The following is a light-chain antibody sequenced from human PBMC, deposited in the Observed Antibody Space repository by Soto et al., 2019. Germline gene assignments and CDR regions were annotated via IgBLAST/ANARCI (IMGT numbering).Light chain of an antibody. CDR3: QQYGSSPWT. V-gene: IGKV3-11*01. CDR1: QSVSSY. CDR2: DAS. Sequence: EIVLTQSPAILSSSPGETATLSCRASQSVSSYLAWYQQRPGQAPRLLIYDASNRATGIPARFSGSGSGTDFTLTISSLEPEDFAVYHCQQYGSSPWTFGQGTKVEIK. J-gene: IGKJ1*01.